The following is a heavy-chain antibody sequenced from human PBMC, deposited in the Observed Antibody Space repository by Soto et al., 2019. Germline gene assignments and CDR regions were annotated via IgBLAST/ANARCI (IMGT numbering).Heavy chain of an antibody. V-gene: IGHV1-18*01. CDR2: ISDYNNNT. D-gene: IGHD1-26*01. J-gene: IGHJ5*02. CDR1: GYTFTTYG. CDR3: ARDRSVGATHWFDP. Sequence: ASVKVSCKASGYTFTTYGISWVRQAPGQGLEWMGWISDYNNNTHYAQKLQDRVTLTTDTSTRTAYMELSSLRSEDTAVYYCARDRSVGATHWFDPWGQGTLVTVSS.